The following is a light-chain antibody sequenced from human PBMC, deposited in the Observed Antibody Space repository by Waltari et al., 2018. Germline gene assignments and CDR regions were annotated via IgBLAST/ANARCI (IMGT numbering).Light chain of an antibody. Sequence: EIVLTQSPGTLSLSPGERATLSCRASQTVTSISLSWYQQKPGQAPRLLIYGASTRATGIPDRVSGSGSGTDFTLTISRLEPEDFAVYYCQQYDGIVLTFGGGTKAEI. CDR3: QQYDGIVLT. V-gene: IGKV3-20*01. CDR2: GAS. J-gene: IGKJ4*01. CDR1: QTVTSIS.